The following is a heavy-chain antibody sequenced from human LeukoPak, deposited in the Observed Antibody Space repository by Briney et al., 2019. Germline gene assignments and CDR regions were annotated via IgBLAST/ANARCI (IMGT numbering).Heavy chain of an antibody. CDR3: ARDRAVPAATLYYYYYMDV. Sequence: GGSLRLSCAASGFTFSSYWMSWVRQAPGKRLEWVANIKQDGSEKYYVDSVKGRFTISRDNAKNSLYLQMNSLRAEDTAVYYCARDRAVPAATLYYYYYMDVWGKGTTVTVSS. V-gene: IGHV3-7*01. J-gene: IGHJ6*03. CDR1: GFTFSSYW. CDR2: IKQDGSEK. D-gene: IGHD2-2*01.